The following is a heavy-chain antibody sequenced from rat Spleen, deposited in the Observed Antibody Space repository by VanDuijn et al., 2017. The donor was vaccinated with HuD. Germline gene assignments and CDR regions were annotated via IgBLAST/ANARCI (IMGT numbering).Heavy chain of an antibody. CDR1: GFSFSTFY. D-gene: IGHD1-12*03. V-gene: IGHV5-7*01. J-gene: IGHJ1*01. Sequence: EVQLVESGGGLVQPGRSMKLSCAASGFSFSTFYMAWVRQAPKKGLERVAIIIYDGSSTYYRDSVKGRFTISRDNAKNTQYLQMDSLRSEDTATYYCARHDRWLLGWYFDFWGPGTMVTVSS. CDR3: ARHDRWLLGWYFDF. CDR2: IIYDGSST.